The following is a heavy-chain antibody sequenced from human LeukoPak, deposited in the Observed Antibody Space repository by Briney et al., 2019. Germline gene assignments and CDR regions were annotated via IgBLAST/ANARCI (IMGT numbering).Heavy chain of an antibody. CDR1: GFTFDDYA. D-gene: IGHD2-21*02. CDR3: ARGVVTASEAYYYYGMDV. V-gene: IGHV3-9*01. CDR2: IRWNSGSI. Sequence: QPGRSLRLSCVASGFTFDDYAMHWVRQAPGKGLEWVSGIRWNSGSIGYADSVKGRFTISRDNAKNSLYLQMNSLRAEDTALCYCARGVVTASEAYYYYGMDVWGQGTTVTVSS. J-gene: IGHJ6*02.